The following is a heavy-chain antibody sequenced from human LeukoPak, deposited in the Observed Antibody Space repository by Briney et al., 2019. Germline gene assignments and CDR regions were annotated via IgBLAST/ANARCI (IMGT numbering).Heavy chain of an antibody. D-gene: IGHD3-10*01. J-gene: IGHJ4*02. CDR3: ASLWFGELPTAY. Sequence: PSETLSLTCTVSGGSISSYYWSWIRQPPGKGLEWIGYIYYSGSTNYNPSLKSRVTISVDTSKNQFSLKLSSVTAADTAVYYCASLWFGELPTAYWGQGTLVTVSS. CDR2: IYYSGST. CDR1: GGSISSYY. V-gene: IGHV4-59*08.